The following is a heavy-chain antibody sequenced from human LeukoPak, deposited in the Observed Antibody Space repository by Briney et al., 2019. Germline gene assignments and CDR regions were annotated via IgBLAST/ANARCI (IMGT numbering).Heavy chain of an antibody. J-gene: IGHJ4*02. D-gene: IGHD2-2*01. CDR1: GFTFSSYG. Sequence: PGRSLRLSCAASGFTFSSYGMHWVRQAPGKGLEWVAVIWYDGSNKYYADSVKGRFTISRDNSKSTLYLQMNSLRAEDTAVYYCAKDPGGDIVVVPAAPDYWGQGTLVTVSS. CDR3: AKDPGGDIVVVPAAPDY. V-gene: IGHV3-33*06. CDR2: IWYDGSNK.